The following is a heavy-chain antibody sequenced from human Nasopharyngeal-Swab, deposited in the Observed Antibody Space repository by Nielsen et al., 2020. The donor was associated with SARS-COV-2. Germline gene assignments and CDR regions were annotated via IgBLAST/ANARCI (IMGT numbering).Heavy chain of an antibody. Sequence: GESLKISCVASGVIFSKYWMHRVRQAPGEGLEWVSTVDPSGGSTYYADSVEGRFTISRDNSKNTLYLQMNSLRAEDTAVYYCARDRGEDAGIDYWSQGTLVTVAS. CDR2: VDPSGGST. D-gene: IGHD2-21*01. J-gene: IGHJ4*02. V-gene: IGHV3-74*01. CDR3: ARDRGEDAGIDY. CDR1: GVIFSKYW.